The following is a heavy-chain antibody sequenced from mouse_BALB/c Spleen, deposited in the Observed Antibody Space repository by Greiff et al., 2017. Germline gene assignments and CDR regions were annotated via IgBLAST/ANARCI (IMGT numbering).Heavy chain of an antibody. V-gene: IGHV5-4*02. CDR1: GFTFSDYY. CDR2: ISDGGSYT. CDR3: ARDDYHAMDY. Sequence: EVKLMESGGGLVKPGGSLKLSCAASGFTFSDYYMYWVRQTPEKRLEWVATISDGGSYTYYPDSVKGRFTISRDNAKNNLYLQMSSLKSEDTAMYYCARDDYHAMDYWGQGTSVTVSS. J-gene: IGHJ4*01.